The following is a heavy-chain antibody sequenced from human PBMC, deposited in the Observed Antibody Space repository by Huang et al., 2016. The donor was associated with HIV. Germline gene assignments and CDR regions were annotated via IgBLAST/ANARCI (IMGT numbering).Heavy chain of an antibody. J-gene: IGHJ6*02. D-gene: IGHD3-3*01. Sequence: QMQLQQRGAGLLKPSETLSLTCGVSGGSFTGNYLTWIRQAPGKGLEWIGVVNDSGATNYNPSLNGRVTISLDKSNRELSLNLRSVTAADTAVYYCARQWTILEWLLGLDVWGQGTTVIVSS. CDR2: VNDSGAT. V-gene: IGHV4-34*02. CDR1: GGSFTGNY. CDR3: ARQWTILEWLLGLDV.